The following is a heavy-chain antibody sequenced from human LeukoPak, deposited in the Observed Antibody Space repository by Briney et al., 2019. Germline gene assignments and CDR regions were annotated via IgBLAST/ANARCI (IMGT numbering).Heavy chain of an antibody. CDR1: GGSISSSNW. CDR2: IYHSGST. V-gene: IGHV4-4*02. D-gene: IGHD2-2*01. CDR3: ARGGAGYCSSTSCYYIS. J-gene: IGHJ4*02. Sequence: SGTLSLTCAVSGGSISSSNWWSWVRQPPGKGLEWIGEIYHSGSTNYNPSLKSRVTISVDKSKNQFSLKLSSVTAADTAVYYCARGGAGYCSSTSCYYISWGQGTLVTVSS.